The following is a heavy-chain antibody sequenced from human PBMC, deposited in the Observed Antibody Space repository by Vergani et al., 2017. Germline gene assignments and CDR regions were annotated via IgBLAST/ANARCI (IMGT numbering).Heavy chain of an antibody. CDR2: INPDSGGT. CDR3: ARDPEGDQMPHLDY. CDR1: GDTFTGYY. V-gene: IGHV1-2*02. Sequence: QVQLVQSGAEVKKPGASVKVPCKASGDTFTGYYMHWVRQAPGQGLEWIGWINPDSGGTNYAQKFKGRVTMTRDTSISTAYRELSRLRSEDTAVYYSARDPEGDQMPHLDYWGQGTLVTVSS. J-gene: IGHJ4*02. D-gene: IGHD2-21*02.